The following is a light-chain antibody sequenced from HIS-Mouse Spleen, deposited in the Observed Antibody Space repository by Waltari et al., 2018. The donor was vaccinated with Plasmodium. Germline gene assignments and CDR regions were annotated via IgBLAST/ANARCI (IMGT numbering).Light chain of an antibody. CDR3: QQYNNWPPAT. CDR1: PSVSSN. V-gene: IGKV3-15*01. Sequence: EIVLTLSPAPLSVSPGERSTPPCRASPSVSSNLAWYQQKPGQAPRLLIYGASTRATGIPARFSGSGSGTEFTLTNSSMQSEDFAVYYCQQYNNWPPATFGQGTRLEIK. J-gene: IGKJ5*01. CDR2: GAS.